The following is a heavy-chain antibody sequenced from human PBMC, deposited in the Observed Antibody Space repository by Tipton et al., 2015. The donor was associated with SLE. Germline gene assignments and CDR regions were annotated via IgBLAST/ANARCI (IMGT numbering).Heavy chain of an antibody. CDR1: GGSISSSSYY. V-gene: IGHV4-39*07. D-gene: IGHD2-2*02. J-gene: IGHJ5*01. CDR3: AREGFSSTSCYTGGWFDS. CDR2: IYYSGSA. Sequence: TLSLTCTVSGGSISSSSYYWGWIRQPPGKGLEWIGSIYYSGSAYYSASLKSQVTTSVDTSKNQFSMKLSSVTAADTAVYYCAREGFSSTSCYTGGWFDSWGQGTLGTVAS.